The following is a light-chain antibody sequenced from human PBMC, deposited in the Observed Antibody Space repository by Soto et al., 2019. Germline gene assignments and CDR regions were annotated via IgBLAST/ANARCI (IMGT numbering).Light chain of an antibody. Sequence: EIVLTQSPATLSLSPGERATLSCRASQSVTTYLAWYQQKPGQAPRLLIYDASNRAPGIRARFSGSGSGTDFTLTVSSLEPEDSALYYCQQRSNWPPIITFGGGTKVEIK. J-gene: IGKJ4*01. CDR1: QSVTTY. CDR3: QQRSNWPPIIT. V-gene: IGKV3-11*01. CDR2: DAS.